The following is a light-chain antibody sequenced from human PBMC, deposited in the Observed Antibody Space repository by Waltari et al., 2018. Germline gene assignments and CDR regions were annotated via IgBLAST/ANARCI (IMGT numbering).Light chain of an antibody. J-gene: IGKJ1*01. V-gene: IGKV3-11*01. CDR3: QQRSNWPGT. Sequence: DIVLTQSPATLSLSPGERATLSCRASQSVRNYLAWYQQRPGQAPRLLIYAASNRATGIPARFIVSGSETDFTLTISSLEPEDFAVYYCQQRSNWPGTFGQGTKVEIK. CDR2: AAS. CDR1: QSVRNY.